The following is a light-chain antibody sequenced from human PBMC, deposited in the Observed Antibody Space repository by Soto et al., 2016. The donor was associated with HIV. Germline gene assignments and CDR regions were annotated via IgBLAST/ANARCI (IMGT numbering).Light chain of an antibody. CDR3: QVWDSSRDHGV. CDR1: NIRSES. CDR2: NDG. V-gene: IGLV3-21*03. J-gene: IGLJ3*02. Sequence: SYELTQSPSVSVAPGKTARITCERINIRSESVHWYQQKPGQAPVLVVYNDGDRPSGIPERFSGSKSWNTATLTISRVEAGDEADYYCQVWDSSRDHGVFGGGTKLT.